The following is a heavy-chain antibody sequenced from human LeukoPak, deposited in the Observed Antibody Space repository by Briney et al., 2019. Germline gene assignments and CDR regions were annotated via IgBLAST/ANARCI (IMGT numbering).Heavy chain of an antibody. CDR3: AKGTSSSRPYYFDY. Sequence: GGSLRLSCAASGFTFSNYAMSWVRQAPGKGLEWVSAITASGGDTFHADSVKGRFTISRDNSKSTLYLQVNSLRAEDTATYYCAKGTSSSRPYYFDYWGQGTLVAVSS. CDR1: GFTFSNYA. D-gene: IGHD6-6*01. V-gene: IGHV3-23*01. CDR2: ITASGGDT. J-gene: IGHJ4*02.